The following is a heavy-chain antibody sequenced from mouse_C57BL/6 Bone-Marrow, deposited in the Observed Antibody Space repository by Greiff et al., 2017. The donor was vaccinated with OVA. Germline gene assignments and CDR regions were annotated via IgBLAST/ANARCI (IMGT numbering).Heavy chain of an antibody. J-gene: IGHJ2*01. V-gene: IGHV10-1*01. CDR3: VRDSSGYFDY. CDR2: IRSKSNNYAT. Sequence: GGGLVQPTGSLKLSCAASGFSFNTYAMNWVRQAPGKGLEWVARIRSKSNNYATYYADSVKDRFTISRDDSESMLYLQMNNLKTEDTAMYYCVRDSSGYFDYWGQGTTLTVSS. CDR1: GFSFNTYA. D-gene: IGHD3-2*02.